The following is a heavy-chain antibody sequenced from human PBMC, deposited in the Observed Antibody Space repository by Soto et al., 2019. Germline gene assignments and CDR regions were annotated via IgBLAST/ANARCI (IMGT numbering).Heavy chain of an antibody. V-gene: IGHV4-30-4*01. CDR3: ARDRSNSPDYFDY. CDR1: GGSVSSDEYY. J-gene: IGHJ4*02. CDR2: IYHSGRT. Sequence: LSLTCTVSGGSVSSDEYYWTWIRQPPGKGLEWVGYIYHSGRTNYNPSLNSRLTISLDTSKNQFSLKLTSVSAADTAVYYCARDRSNSPDYFDYWGQGTLVTVSS. D-gene: IGHD2-15*01.